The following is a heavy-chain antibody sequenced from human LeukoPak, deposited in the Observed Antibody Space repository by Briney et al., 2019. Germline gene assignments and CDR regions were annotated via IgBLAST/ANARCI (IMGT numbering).Heavy chain of an antibody. CDR1: GYTFTSYG. Sequence: ASVKVSCKASGYTFTSYGISWVRQAPGQGLEWMGWISAYNGNTSYAQKLQGRVTMTTDTSTSTAYMELRSLRSDDTAVYYCAAAARSHYYYYMDVWGKGTTVTVSS. J-gene: IGHJ6*03. CDR3: AAAARSHYYYYMDV. V-gene: IGHV1-18*01. CDR2: ISAYNGNT. D-gene: IGHD6-25*01.